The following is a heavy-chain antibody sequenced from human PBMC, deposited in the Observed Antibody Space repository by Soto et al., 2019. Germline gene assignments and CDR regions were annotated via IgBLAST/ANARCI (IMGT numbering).Heavy chain of an antibody. CDR1: GFTFSSYG. V-gene: IGHV3-33*01. D-gene: IGHD5-18*01. J-gene: IGHJ4*02. CDR3: ARQGGYSYGTGDY. CDR2: IWYVGSNK. Sequence: QVQLVESGGGVVQPGRSLRLSCAASGFTFSSYGMHWVRQAPGKGLEWGAVIWYVGSNKYYADSVKGRFTISRDNSKNTLYLQMNSLRAEDTAVYYCARQGGYSYGTGDYWGQGTLVTVSS.